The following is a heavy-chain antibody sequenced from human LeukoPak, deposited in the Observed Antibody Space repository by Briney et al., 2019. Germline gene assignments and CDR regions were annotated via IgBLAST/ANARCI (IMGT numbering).Heavy chain of an antibody. CDR3: ARDKYDFWSGYYIDY. V-gene: IGHV3-30-3*01. CDR2: ISYDGSNK. J-gene: IGHJ4*02. Sequence: GGSLRLSCAASGFTFSSYAMHWVRQAPGKGLKWVAVISYDGSNKYYADSVKGRFTISRDNSKNTLYLQMNSLRAEDTAVYYCARDKYDFWSGYYIDYWGQGTLATVSS. CDR1: GFTFSSYA. D-gene: IGHD3-3*01.